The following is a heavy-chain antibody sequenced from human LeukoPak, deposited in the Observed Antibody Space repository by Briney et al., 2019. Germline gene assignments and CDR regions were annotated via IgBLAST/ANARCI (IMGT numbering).Heavy chain of an antibody. CDR1: GGSISSYY. D-gene: IGHD4-11*01. CDR3: ARADLQGYYYGMDV. J-gene: IGHJ6*02. Sequence: PSETLSLTCTVSGGSISSYYWSWIRQPPGKGLEWIGYIYYSGSTNYNPSLKSRVTISVDTSKNQFSLKLSSVTAADTAVYCCARADLQGYYYGMDVWGQGTTVTVSS. V-gene: IGHV4-59*01. CDR2: IYYSGST.